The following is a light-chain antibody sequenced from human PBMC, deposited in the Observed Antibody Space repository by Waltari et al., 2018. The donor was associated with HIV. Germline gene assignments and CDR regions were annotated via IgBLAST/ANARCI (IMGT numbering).Light chain of an antibody. CDR3: AAWDDSLSGLV. CDR1: SSNIGSNY. CDR2: RNN. Sequence: QSVLAQPPSASGTPGQRVTISCSGASSNIGSNYVYWYQQLPGTAPKHLIYRNNQRPSGVPDRFSGSKSGTSASLAISGLRSDDEADYYCAAWDDSLSGLVFGGGTKLTVL. J-gene: IGLJ2*01. V-gene: IGLV1-47*01.